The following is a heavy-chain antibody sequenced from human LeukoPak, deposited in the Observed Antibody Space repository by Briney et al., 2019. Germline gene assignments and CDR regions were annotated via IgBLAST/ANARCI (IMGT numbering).Heavy chain of an antibody. J-gene: IGHJ4*02. CDR2: INPNSGGT. Sequence: ASVKVSCKASGYTSTGYYMHWVRQAPGQGLEWMGRINPNSGGTNYAQKFQGRVTMTRVTSISTAYMELSRLRSDDTAVYYCTRAGDSSGWFDYWGQGTLVTVSS. V-gene: IGHV1-2*06. CDR3: TRAGDSSGWFDY. CDR1: GYTSTGYY. D-gene: IGHD6-19*01.